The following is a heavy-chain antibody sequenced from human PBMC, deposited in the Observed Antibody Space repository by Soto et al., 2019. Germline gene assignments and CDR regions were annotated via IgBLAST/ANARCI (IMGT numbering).Heavy chain of an antibody. CDR3: AREVVVAATGWFDP. D-gene: IGHD2-15*01. Sequence: QVQLVQSGAEVKKPGSSVKVSCKASGGTFSSYAISWVRQAPGQGLEWMGGIIPIFGTANYAQKFQGRVPITADESTSTAYMGRSSLRSEDTAVYYCAREVVVAATGWFDPWGQGTLVTVSS. J-gene: IGHJ5*02. CDR1: GGTFSSYA. CDR2: IIPIFGTA. V-gene: IGHV1-69*12.